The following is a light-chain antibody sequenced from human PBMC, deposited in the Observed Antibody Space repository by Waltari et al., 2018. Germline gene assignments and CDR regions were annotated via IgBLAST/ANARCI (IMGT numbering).Light chain of an antibody. Sequence: QSVLTQPPSASGTPGQRVTISCSGSSSNIGSNYVYWYQHLPGTAPKLLIFRNKQPPSGGPGRFSGSKSDTSASLAISGLRSEDEADYYCAAWDASLSAWLFGGGTKVTVL. CDR2: RNK. CDR1: SSNIGSNY. CDR3: AAWDASLSAWL. V-gene: IGLV1-47*01. J-gene: IGLJ3*02.